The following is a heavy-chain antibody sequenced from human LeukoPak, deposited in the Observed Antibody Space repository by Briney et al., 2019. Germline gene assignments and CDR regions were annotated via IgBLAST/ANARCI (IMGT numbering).Heavy chain of an antibody. CDR1: GASISSYIFY. CDR2: IYNSGST. J-gene: IGHJ4*02. CDR3: ARNGSNVGTTGPVGGYFDS. V-gene: IGHV4-39*01. D-gene: IGHD1-26*01. Sequence: TSETLSLTCTVSGASISSYIFYWGWIRQPPGKGLEWIGSIYNSGSTFYNPPLKSRVTMSVDTSKNQFSLKLNSVTAADTAVYFCARNGSNVGTTGPVGGYFDSWAREPWSPSPQ.